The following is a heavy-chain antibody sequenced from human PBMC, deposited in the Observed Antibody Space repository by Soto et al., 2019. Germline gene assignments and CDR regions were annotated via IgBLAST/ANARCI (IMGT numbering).Heavy chain of an antibody. D-gene: IGHD3-10*01. CDR1: GGSIDRSNYY. V-gene: IGHV4-39*01. J-gene: IGHJ4*02. Sequence: QLQLQESGPGRVKPSETLSLTCNVSGGSIDRSNYYWDWLRQPPGKGLEWIGTTYYNGNACYNPSLKSRVSMSVDTSKNQFSLKLVPVTAADTAVYYCARHFVAVVIKGWGYWGQGTLVTVSS. CDR3: ARHFVAVVIKGWGY. CDR2: TYYNGNA.